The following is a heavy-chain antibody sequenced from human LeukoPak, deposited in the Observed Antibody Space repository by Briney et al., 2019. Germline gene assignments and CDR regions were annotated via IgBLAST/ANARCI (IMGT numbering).Heavy chain of an antibody. CDR3: ARPKSSSAGGYYFDY. J-gene: IGHJ4*02. V-gene: IGHV1-69*05. D-gene: IGHD6-6*01. Sequence: GASVKVSCKASGGTFSSCAISWVRQAPGQGLEWMGGIIPIFGTANYAQKFQGRVTITTDESTSTAYMELSSLRSEDTAVYYCARPKSSSAGGYYFDYWGQGTLVTVSS. CDR2: IIPIFGTA. CDR1: GGTFSSCA.